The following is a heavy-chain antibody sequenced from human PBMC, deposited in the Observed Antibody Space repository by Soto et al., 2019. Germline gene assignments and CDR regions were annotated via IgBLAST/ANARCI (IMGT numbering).Heavy chain of an antibody. Sequence: PGESLKISCKGSVYSFTSYWNGWVRQMPGKGLEWMGIIYPGDSDTRYSPSFQGQVTISADKSISTAYLQWSSLKASDTAMYYCARTIVVVPAATLDYGMDVWGQGTTVTVSS. CDR2: IYPGDSDT. V-gene: IGHV5-51*01. J-gene: IGHJ6*02. D-gene: IGHD2-2*01. CDR1: VYSFTSYW. CDR3: ARTIVVVPAATLDYGMDV.